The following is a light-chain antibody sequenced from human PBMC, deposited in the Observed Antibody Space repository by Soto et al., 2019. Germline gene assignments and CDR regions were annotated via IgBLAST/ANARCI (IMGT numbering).Light chain of an antibody. Sequence: QSALTQPASVSKSPGQSITLSCTGTSSDVGGYKYVSWYQQHPGKAPKLMIYDVSNRPSGVSNRFSGSKSGNTASLTISGLQAEDEADYYCSSYTSSSTYVFGTGTKVTVL. CDR1: SSDVGGYKY. CDR2: DVS. V-gene: IGLV2-14*01. J-gene: IGLJ1*01. CDR3: SSYTSSSTYV.